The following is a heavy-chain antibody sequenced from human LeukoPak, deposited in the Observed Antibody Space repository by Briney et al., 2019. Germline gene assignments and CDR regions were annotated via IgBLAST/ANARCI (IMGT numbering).Heavy chain of an antibody. D-gene: IGHD2-15*01. Sequence: QSGGSLRLSCAASGFALSSYAMSWVRQAPGKGLEWVSATNSSDAGTYHAESVRGRFTISRDNSKNTLYLQMNSLRADDAAVYYCARAPVTSCRGAFCYPFDIWGQGTLVTVSS. CDR1: GFALSSYA. CDR3: ARAPVTSCRGAFCYPFDI. CDR2: TNSSDAGT. V-gene: IGHV3-23*01. J-gene: IGHJ4*02.